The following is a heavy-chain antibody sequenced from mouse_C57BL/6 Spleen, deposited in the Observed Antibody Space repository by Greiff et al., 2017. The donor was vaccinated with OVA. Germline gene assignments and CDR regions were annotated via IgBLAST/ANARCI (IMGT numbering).Heavy chain of an antibody. CDR1: GYTFTSYW. Sequence: QVQLQQPGAELVKPGASVKMSCKASGYTFTSYWITWVKQRPGQGLEWIGDIYPGSGSTNYNEKFKSKATLTVVTSSSTAYMQLSSLTSEDSAVYYCARKGVYYVYDYWGQGTTLTVSS. J-gene: IGHJ2*01. CDR3: ARKGVYYVYDY. V-gene: IGHV1-55*01. D-gene: IGHD2-2*01. CDR2: IYPGSGST.